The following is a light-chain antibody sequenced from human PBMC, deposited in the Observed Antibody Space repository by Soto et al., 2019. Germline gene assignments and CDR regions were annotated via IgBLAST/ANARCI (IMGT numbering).Light chain of an antibody. V-gene: IGKV3-15*01. CDR2: GAS. CDR1: QSVSTN. Sequence: RVMTQSPATLSLSPGEIATLSCRASQSVSTNVAWYQQKPGQAPRILIYGASTRATDITARFSGSGSGTDFTLTISSLQSEYFAVYYCQQYNNWPPWTFGQGTKVEVK. J-gene: IGKJ1*01. CDR3: QQYNNWPPWT.